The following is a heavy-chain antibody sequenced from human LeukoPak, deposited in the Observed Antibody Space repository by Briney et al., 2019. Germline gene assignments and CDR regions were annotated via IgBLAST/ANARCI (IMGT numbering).Heavy chain of an antibody. CDR3: AKDGSYGGYGLLDY. CDR1: GFTFSSYA. J-gene: IGHJ4*02. D-gene: IGHD5-12*01. V-gene: IGHV3-23*01. CDR2: ISGSGGST. Sequence: GGSLRLSCAASGFTFSSYAMSWVRQAPGKGLEWVSAISGSGGSTYCADSVKGRFTISRDNSKNTLYLQMNSLRAEDTAVYYCAKDGSYGGYGLLDYWGQGTLVTVSS.